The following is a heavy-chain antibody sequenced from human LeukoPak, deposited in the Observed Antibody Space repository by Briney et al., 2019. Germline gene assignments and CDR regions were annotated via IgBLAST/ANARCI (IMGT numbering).Heavy chain of an antibody. V-gene: IGHV1-8*01. Sequence: ASVKVSCKASGYTFTSYDINWVRQATGQGLEWMGWMNPNSGNTGYAQKFQGRVTMTRNTSIITAYMELSSLRSEDTAVYYCARSKGARFRELLNYWGQGTLVSVSS. J-gene: IGHJ4*02. D-gene: IGHD3-10*01. CDR1: GYTFTSYD. CDR2: MNPNSGNT. CDR3: ARSKGARFRELLNY.